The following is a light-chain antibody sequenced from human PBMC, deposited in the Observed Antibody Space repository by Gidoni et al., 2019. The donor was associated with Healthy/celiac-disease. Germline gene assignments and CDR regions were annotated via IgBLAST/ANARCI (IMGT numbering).Light chain of an antibody. CDR1: QNLVSRDGHTY. CDR2: KVS. Sequence: DVVLTQSPLSLPVTLGQPASIYCRSTQNLVSRDGHTYLHWFHQRPGQSPGRLIYKVSKRDSGVPDRFSGRGSGTDFTLKISRVEAEDVGVYYCMQGSHWPYTFXQXTKLEIK. CDR3: MQGSHWPYT. J-gene: IGKJ2*01. V-gene: IGKV2-30*01.